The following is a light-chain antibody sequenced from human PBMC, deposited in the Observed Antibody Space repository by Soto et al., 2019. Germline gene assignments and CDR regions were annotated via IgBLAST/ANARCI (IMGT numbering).Light chain of an antibody. J-gene: IGKJ1*01. V-gene: IGKV1-6*01. CDR1: QGIGNA. CDR3: LQDINYPWM. CDR2: GAS. Sequence: MTQSPATLSVSPGEGATISCRASQGIGNALGWYQQKPGKPPKVLIYGASNLQSGVPPRFSGSGSGTDFTLAISSLQPEDSATYYCLQDINYPWMFGQGTKVDIK.